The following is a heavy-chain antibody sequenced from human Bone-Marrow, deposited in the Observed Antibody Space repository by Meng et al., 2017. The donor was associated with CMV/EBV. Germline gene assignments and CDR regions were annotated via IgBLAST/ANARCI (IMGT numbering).Heavy chain of an antibody. J-gene: IGHJ5*02. CDR2: INPNSGGT. V-gene: IGHV1-2*02. Sequence: ASVKVSCKASGYTFTGYYMHWVRQAPGQGLEWMGWINPNSGGTNYAQKFQGRVTMTRDTSTSTVYMELSSLRSEDTAVYYCAREASGYDPWGQGTRVTVSS. CDR1: GYTFTGYY. D-gene: IGHD5-12*01. CDR3: AREASGYDP.